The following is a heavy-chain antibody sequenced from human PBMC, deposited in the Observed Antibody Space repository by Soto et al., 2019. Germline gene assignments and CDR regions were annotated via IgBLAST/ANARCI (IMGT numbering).Heavy chain of an antibody. CDR2: IYSATST. V-gene: IGHV3-53*02. Sequence: EVQLVETGGGLIQPGGSLRLSCAASGFTVRSNYMSWVRQSPGKGLEGVSMIYSATSTYYADSVKGRFTISRDDSKNTLYLHMNSLRDDDTAVYYCARDGATYYDYWSGYFDYWGQGTLFTVSS. CDR1: GFTVRSNY. D-gene: IGHD3-3*01. CDR3: ARDGATYYDYWSGYFDY. J-gene: IGHJ4*02.